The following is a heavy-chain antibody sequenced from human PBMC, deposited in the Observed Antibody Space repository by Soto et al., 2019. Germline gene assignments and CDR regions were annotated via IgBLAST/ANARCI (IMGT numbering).Heavy chain of an antibody. V-gene: IGHV3-48*03. CDR1: GFTFSSYE. CDR3: ASPTPYGRYFDY. J-gene: IGHJ4*02. Sequence: GGSLRLSCAASGFTFSSYEMNWVRQAPGKGLEWASYISSSGSTLYYADSVKGRFTISRDNAKNSLYLQMNSLRAEDTAVYYCASPTPYGRYFDYWGQGTLVTVSS. D-gene: IGHD3-16*01. CDR2: ISSSGSTL.